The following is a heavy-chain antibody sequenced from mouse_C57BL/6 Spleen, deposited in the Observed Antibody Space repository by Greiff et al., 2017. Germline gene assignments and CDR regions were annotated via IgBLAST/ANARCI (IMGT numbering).Heavy chain of an antibody. CDR1: GYTFTSYW. Sequence: QVQLQQPGAELVRPGSSVKLSCKASGYTFTSYWMHWVKQRPIQGLEWIGNIDPSDSETHYNQKFKDKATLTVDKSSSTAYMQLSSLTSEDSAVYDCARRGNYDFFYAMDYWGQGTSVTVSS. D-gene: IGHD2-1*01. CDR3: ARRGNYDFFYAMDY. J-gene: IGHJ4*01. V-gene: IGHV1-52*01. CDR2: IDPSDSET.